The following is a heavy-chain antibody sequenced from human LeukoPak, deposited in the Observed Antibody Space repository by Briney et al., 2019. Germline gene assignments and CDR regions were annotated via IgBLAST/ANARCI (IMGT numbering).Heavy chain of an antibody. D-gene: IGHD2-2*01. CDR1: GYTFTSYG. V-gene: IGHV1-18*01. CDR3: ARVGPYCSSTSCYLTLDY. J-gene: IGHJ4*02. Sequence: ASVKVSCKASGYTFTSYGISWVRQAPGQGLEWMGWISAYNGNTNYAQKLQGRVTMTTDTSTSIAYMELRSLRSDDTAVYYCARVGPYCSSTSCYLTLDYWGQGTLVTVSS. CDR2: ISAYNGNT.